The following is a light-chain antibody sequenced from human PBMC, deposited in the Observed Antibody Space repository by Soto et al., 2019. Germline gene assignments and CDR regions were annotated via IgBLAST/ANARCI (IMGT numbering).Light chain of an antibody. CDR2: DVS. CDR1: RSDVGGYNY. Sequence: QSALTQPASVSGSPGQSITISCIGTRSDVGGYNYVSWYQQHPGKAPKLMIYDVSNRPSGVSNRFSGSKSGNTASLTISGLQAEDEADYYCSSYTSSSDLDVFGTGTKLTVL. V-gene: IGLV2-14*01. CDR3: SSYTSSSDLDV. J-gene: IGLJ1*01.